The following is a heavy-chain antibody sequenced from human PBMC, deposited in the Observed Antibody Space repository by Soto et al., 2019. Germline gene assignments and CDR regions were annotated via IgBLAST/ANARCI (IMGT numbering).Heavy chain of an antibody. CDR3: AKYLSGWSNPWDH. Sequence: GGSLRLSCXASGFTFSDYYMSWIRQAPGKGLEWISYISSSSGTFTNYADSVKGRFTISRDNAKNSLFLQMNSLRAEDTGVYYCAKYLSGWSNPWDHWGPGTLVTVS. J-gene: IGHJ4*02. CDR1: GFTFSDYY. V-gene: IGHV3-11*06. CDR2: ISSSSGTFT. D-gene: IGHD6-19*01.